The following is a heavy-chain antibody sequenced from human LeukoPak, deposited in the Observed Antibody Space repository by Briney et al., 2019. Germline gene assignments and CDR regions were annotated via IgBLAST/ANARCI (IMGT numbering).Heavy chain of an antibody. J-gene: IGHJ6*04. Sequence: SETLSLTCTVSGGSISSYCWSWIRQPPGKGLEWIGYIYYSGSTNYNPSLKSRVTISVDTSKNQFSLKLSSVTAADTAVYYCARAPSDIVGVPAAPPRYYYYGMDVWGKGTTVTVSS. V-gene: IGHV4-59*01. CDR3: ARAPSDIVGVPAAPPRYYYYGMDV. CDR2: IYYSGST. D-gene: IGHD2-2*01. CDR1: GGSISSYC.